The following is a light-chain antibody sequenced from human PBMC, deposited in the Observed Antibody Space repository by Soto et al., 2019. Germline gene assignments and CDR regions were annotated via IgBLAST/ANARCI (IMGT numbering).Light chain of an antibody. V-gene: IGLV2-14*01. CDR2: EVS. J-gene: IGLJ1*01. Sequence: QSALTQPASVSGSPGQSITISCTGTSSDVGGYNHVSWYQQHPGKAPKLLIYEVSNRPSGVSNRFSGSKSDNTASVTISGLQAEDEADYYCSSYTTTNTPVFGTGTKLTVL. CDR3: SSYTTTNTPV. CDR1: SSDVGGYNH.